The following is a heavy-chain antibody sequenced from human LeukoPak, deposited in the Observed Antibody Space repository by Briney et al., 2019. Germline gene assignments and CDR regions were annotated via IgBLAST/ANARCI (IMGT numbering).Heavy chain of an antibody. CDR3: ASVLRLGLWNIKRCYEHSFDI. J-gene: IGHJ3*02. D-gene: IGHD2-2*01. Sequence: SENLSLTCTVSGGSISSYYWSWIRQPPGKGLEWVGYMYYSGNTNCNPSLKSRVTMSVDTSNKHFSLKLSSVTAANPAVYYGASVLRLGLWNIKRCYEHSFDIWGQGTLGTVSS. V-gene: IGHV4-59*01. CDR2: MYYSGNT. CDR1: GGSISSYY.